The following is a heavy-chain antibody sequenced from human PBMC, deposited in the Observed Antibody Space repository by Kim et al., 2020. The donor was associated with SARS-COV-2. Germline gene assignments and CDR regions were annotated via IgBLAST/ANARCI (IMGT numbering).Heavy chain of an antibody. CDR1: GFTFSSYA. V-gene: IGHV3-23*03. J-gene: IGHJ4*02. CDR2: IYSGGSST. Sequence: GGSLRLSCAASGFTFSSYAMSWVRQAPGKGLEWVSVIYSGGSSTYYADSVKGRFTISRDNSKNTLYLQMNSLRAEDTAVYYCAKDSYGDYVSFWGQGTLVTVSS. D-gene: IGHD4-17*01. CDR3: AKDSYGDYVSF.